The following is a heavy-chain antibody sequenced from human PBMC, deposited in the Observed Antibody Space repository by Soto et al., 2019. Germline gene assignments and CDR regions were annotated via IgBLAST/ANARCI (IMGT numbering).Heavy chain of an antibody. V-gene: IGHV3-23*01. CDR2: ISGSGGST. CDR3: SRRTSGWYFDY. J-gene: IGHJ4*02. CDR1: GFTFSNYA. D-gene: IGHD6-19*01. Sequence: HPGGSLRLSCAASGFTFSNYAMHWVRQAPGEGQGLRRGLEWVSAISGSGGSTYYADSVKGRFTISRDNSKNTLYLQMNSLRAEDTAVYYCSRRTSGWYFDYWGQGTLVTVSS.